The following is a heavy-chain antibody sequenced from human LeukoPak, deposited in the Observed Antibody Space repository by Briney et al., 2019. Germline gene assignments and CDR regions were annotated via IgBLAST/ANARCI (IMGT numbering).Heavy chain of an antibody. V-gene: IGHV1-2*02. Sequence: GASVKVSCKASGYTFTGYYMHWVRQAPGQGLEWMGWINPNSGGTNYAQKFQGRVTMTRDTSISTAYMELSSLRSEDTAVYYCARGYGVRGPYSLSYYYYMDVWGKGTTVTISS. CDR2: INPNSGGT. J-gene: IGHJ6*03. CDR1: GYTFTGYY. D-gene: IGHD3-10*01. CDR3: ARGYGVRGPYSLSYYYYMDV.